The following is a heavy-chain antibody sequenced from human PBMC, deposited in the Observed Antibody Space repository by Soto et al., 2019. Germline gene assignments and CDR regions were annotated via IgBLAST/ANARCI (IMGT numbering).Heavy chain of an antibody. CDR1: GGSISSYY. V-gene: IGHV4-59*08. CDR3: ARSHRVPAATHTPYYYYMDV. CDR2: IYYSGST. J-gene: IGHJ6*03. Sequence: SETLSLTCTVSGGSISSYYWSWIRQPPGKELECIGYIYYSGSTNYNPSLQSRVTISVDTSKSQFSLKLSSVNAADTAVYYCARSHRVPAATHTPYYYYMDVWGKGTTVTVSS. D-gene: IGHD2-2*01.